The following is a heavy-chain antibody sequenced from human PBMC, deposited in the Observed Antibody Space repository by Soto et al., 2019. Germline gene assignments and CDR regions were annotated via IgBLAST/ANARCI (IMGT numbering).Heavy chain of an antibody. CDR3: AKDLRPDGVWDFDY. D-gene: IGHD4-17*01. Sequence: EVQLVESGGGLVKPGGSLRLSCAASGFPFSNAWMSWVRQAPGEGLEWVARIKSENDGGTTDYAAPVEGRFTISRDASKNTLNIPLLSLRAEDTDVYYCAKDLRPDGVWDFDYWGQGTLVTVSS. CDR2: IKSENDGGTT. J-gene: IGHJ4*02. CDR1: GFPFSNAW. V-gene: IGHV3-15*01.